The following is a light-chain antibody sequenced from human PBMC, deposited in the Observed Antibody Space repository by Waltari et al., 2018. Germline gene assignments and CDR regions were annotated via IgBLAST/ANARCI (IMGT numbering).Light chain of an antibody. Sequence: DIEMTQTPLSLPVTLGEPASISCKSSQSLLESDDGKPYLEWYLQKPGQSPQLLIYEVSNRAAGVPGRFSGSGSDTDFTRKISRVETEDVGIYYCMQAREFPYSFGPGTKVEI. CDR3: MQAREFPYS. CDR2: EVS. V-gene: IGKV2-40*01. J-gene: IGKJ2*03. CDR1: QSLLESDDGKPY.